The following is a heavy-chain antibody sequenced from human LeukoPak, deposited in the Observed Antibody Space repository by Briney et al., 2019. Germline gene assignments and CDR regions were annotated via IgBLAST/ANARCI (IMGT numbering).Heavy chain of an antibody. CDR3: ARDLLVVGATYWFDP. D-gene: IGHD1-26*01. CDR2: ISAYNGNT. J-gene: IGHJ5*02. CDR1: GYTFTVYY. Sequence: VASVKVSCKASGYTFTVYYIHWVRQAPGQGLEWMGWISAYNGNTNYAQKLQGRVTMTTDTSTSTAYMELRSLRSDDTAVYYCARDLLVVGATYWFDPWGQGTLVTVSS. V-gene: IGHV1-18*04.